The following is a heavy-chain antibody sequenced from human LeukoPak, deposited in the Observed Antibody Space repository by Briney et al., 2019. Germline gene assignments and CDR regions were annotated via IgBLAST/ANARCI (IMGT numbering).Heavy chain of an antibody. CDR2: IRSDGYHT. J-gene: IGHJ4*02. CDR1: GYTFTGYY. Sequence: SCKASGYTFTGYYMHWVRQAPGKGLEWVAFIRSDGYHTYYADSVKGRFTITRDNSKNTLYLQMNSLRLDDMGVYYCAKPSGSGVDYWGRGTRVTVSS. V-gene: IGHV3-30*02. D-gene: IGHD1-26*01. CDR3: AKPSGSGVDY.